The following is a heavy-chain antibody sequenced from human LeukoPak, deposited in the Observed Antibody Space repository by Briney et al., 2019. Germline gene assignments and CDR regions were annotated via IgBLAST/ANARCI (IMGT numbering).Heavy chain of an antibody. Sequence: SETLSLTCTVSGYSISSGYYWGWIRQPPGKGLEWIGSIYHSGSTYYNPSLKSRVTISVDTSKNHFSLKLSSVTAADTAVYYCARGGDTSGYYYFEYFHHWGQGTLVAVSS. J-gene: IGHJ1*01. CDR1: GYSISSGYY. CDR2: IYHSGST. CDR3: ARGGDTSGYYYFEYFHH. D-gene: IGHD3-22*01. V-gene: IGHV4-38-2*02.